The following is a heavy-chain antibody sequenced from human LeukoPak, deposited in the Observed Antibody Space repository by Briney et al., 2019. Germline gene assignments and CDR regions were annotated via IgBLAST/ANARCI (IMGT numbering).Heavy chain of an antibody. Sequence: SETLSLTCTVSGGSISSYYWSWIRQPPGKGLEWIGYIYYSGSTNYNPSLKSRVTISVDTSKNQFSLKLSSVTAADTAVYYCARALAVAADYYYYGMDVWGQGTTVTVSS. CDR2: IYYSGST. D-gene: IGHD6-19*01. J-gene: IGHJ6*02. CDR3: ARALAVAADYYYYGMDV. CDR1: GGSISSYY. V-gene: IGHV4-59*01.